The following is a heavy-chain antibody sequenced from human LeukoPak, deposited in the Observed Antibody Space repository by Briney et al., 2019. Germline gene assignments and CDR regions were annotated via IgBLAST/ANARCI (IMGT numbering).Heavy chain of an antibody. Sequence: SETLSLTCTVSGGSISSYYWSWIRQPPGKGLEWIGYISYSGSTNYNPSLKSRVTISVDTSKNQFSLRSSSVTAADTAMYYCARRDGHYWGQGTLVTVSS. CDR1: GGSISSYY. D-gene: IGHD4-17*01. CDR2: ISYSGST. J-gene: IGHJ4*02. V-gene: IGHV4-59*08. CDR3: ARRDGHY.